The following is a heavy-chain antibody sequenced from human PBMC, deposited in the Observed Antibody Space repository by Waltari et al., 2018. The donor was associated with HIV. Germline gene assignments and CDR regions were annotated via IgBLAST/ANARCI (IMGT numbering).Heavy chain of an antibody. J-gene: IGHJ5*02. V-gene: IGHV5-51*01. D-gene: IGHD3-22*01. CDR2: IYPGDSDT. CDR3: ASTYYYDSSGYYYANWFDP. CDR1: GYSCISYW. Sequence: AEVNNPGESLKISCTGSGYSCISYWIGGVRQMPGKGLEWMGIIYPGDSDTRYSPSFQGQVTISADKSISTAYLQWSSLKASDTAMYYCASTYYYDSSGYYYANWFDPWGQGTLVTVSS.